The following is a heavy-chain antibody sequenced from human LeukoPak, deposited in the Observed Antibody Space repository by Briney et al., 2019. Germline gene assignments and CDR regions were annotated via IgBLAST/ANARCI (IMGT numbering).Heavy chain of an antibody. D-gene: IGHD1-14*01. CDR3: ASARSHTYGYFDL. CDR1: GGSISCYY. V-gene: IGHV4-59*01. CDR2: IYYSGST. Sequence: SETLSLTCTVSGGSISCYYWSWIRQPPGKGLEWIGYIYYSGSTNSNPTLKSRVTISVDTAKNQCSLELSSVTAADTAVYYCASARSHTYGYFDLWGRGTLVTASS. J-gene: IGHJ2*01.